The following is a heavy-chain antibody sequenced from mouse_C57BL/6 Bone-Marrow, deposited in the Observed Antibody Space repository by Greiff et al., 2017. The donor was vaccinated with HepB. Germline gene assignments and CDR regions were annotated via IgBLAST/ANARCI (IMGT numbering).Heavy chain of an antibody. V-gene: IGHV1-69*01. J-gene: IGHJ2*01. CDR3: ASSFYYYGSSPWDY. CDR1: GYTFTSYW. Sequence: QVQLQQPGAELVMPGASVKLSCKASGYTFTSYWMHWVKQRPGQGLEWIGEIDPSDSYTNYNQKFKGKSTLPVDKSSSTAYMQLSSLTSEDSAVYYCASSFYYYGSSPWDYWGQGTTLTVSS. CDR2: IDPSDSYT. D-gene: IGHD1-1*01.